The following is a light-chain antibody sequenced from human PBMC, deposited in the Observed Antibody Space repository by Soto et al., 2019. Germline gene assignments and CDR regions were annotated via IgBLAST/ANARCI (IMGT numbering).Light chain of an antibody. Sequence: GDRVTITCRASQSISSWLAWYQQKPGKAPKLLIYDASSLESGVPSRFSGSGSGTEFTLTISSLQPDDFATYYCQQYNSYWTFGQGTKVEVK. CDR2: DAS. V-gene: IGKV1-5*01. J-gene: IGKJ1*01. CDR1: QSISSW. CDR3: QQYNSYWT.